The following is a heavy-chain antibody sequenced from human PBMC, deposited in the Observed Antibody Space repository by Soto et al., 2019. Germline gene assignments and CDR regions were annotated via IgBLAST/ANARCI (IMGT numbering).Heavy chain of an antibody. V-gene: IGHV1-2*02. D-gene: IGHD6-6*01. CDR3: ARGRWAARPPNDY. Sequence: ASVKVSCKASGYTFTGNYMHWVRQAPGQGLEWMGWINPNSGGTNYAQKFQGRVTMTRDTSISTAYMELSRLRSDDTAVYYCARGRWAARPPNDYWGQGTLVTVSS. J-gene: IGHJ4*02. CDR1: GYTFTGNY. CDR2: INPNSGGT.